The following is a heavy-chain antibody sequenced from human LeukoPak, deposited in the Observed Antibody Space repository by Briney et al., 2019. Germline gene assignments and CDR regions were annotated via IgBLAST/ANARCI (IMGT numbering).Heavy chain of an antibody. D-gene: IGHD3-10*01. CDR1: GYTFSGTGWY. Sequence: ASVKVSCRASGYTFSGTGWYLYWLRQAPGQGLECMGWIYPYTGATHYAQKFQGRVAMTRDTSISTAYMELSRLRPDDTAVYYCARDGPAQMVDFDYWGQGTLVTVSS. J-gene: IGHJ4*02. V-gene: IGHV1-2*02. CDR3: ARDGPAQMVDFDY. CDR2: IYPYTGAT.